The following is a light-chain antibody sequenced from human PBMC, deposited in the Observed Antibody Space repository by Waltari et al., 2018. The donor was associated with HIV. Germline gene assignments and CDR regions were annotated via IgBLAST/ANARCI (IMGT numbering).Light chain of an antibody. V-gene: IGKV3-15*01. Sequence: EIVMPQSPPTLSVSPGQRVTLSCRASQSISAKVAWYQHRPGQAPRLLIYEAATRPTGIPARFSGRGSGTEFTLTISSLQSEDFATYFCQQYDDGPRGITFGQGTMLEIK. CDR2: EAA. J-gene: IGKJ2*01. CDR3: QQYDDGPRGIT. CDR1: QSISAK.